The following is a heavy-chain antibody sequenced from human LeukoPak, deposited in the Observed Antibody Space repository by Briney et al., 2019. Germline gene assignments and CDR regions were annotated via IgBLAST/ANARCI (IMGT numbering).Heavy chain of an antibody. CDR3: AKTTYSSYGNFDY. J-gene: IGHJ4*02. Sequence: PGGSLRLTCAASGFTFSSYAMSWVRQAPGKGLEWVSAISGSGGSTYYADSVKGRFTISRDNSKNTLYLQMNSLRAEDTAVYYCAKTTYSSYGNFDYWGQGTLVTVSS. CDR2: ISGSGGST. V-gene: IGHV3-23*01. D-gene: IGHD6-6*01. CDR1: GFTFSSYA.